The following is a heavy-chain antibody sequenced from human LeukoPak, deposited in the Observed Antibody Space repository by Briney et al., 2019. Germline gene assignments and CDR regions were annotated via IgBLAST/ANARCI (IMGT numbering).Heavy chain of an antibody. Sequence: SVKVSCKASGGTLSSYAMSWVRQAPGQGLEWMGGIIPIFGTANYAQTFQGRVTITADESTSTAYMELSSLRSEDTAVYYCARDAGYSYGFDYWGQGTLVTVSS. V-gene: IGHV1-69*13. CDR1: GGTLSSYA. D-gene: IGHD5-18*01. J-gene: IGHJ4*02. CDR2: IIPIFGTA. CDR3: ARDAGYSYGFDY.